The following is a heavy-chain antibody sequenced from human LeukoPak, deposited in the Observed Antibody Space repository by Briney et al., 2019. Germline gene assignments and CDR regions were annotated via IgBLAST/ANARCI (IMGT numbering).Heavy chain of an antibody. J-gene: IGHJ6*04. CDR1: GGSISSSNW. D-gene: IGHD4-17*01. CDR3: ARDLRLRPFYYYYGMDV. Sequence: PSETLSLTCAVSGGSISSSNWWSWVRHPPGKGLEWIGEIYHSGSTNYNPSLKSRVTISVDKSKNQFSLKLSSVTAADTAVYYCARDLRLRPFYYYYGMDVWGKGTTVTVSS. CDR2: IYHSGST. V-gene: IGHV4-4*02.